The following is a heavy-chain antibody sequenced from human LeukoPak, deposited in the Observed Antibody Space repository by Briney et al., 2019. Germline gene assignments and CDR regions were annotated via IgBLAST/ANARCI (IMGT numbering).Heavy chain of an antibody. CDR3: AKGGGSNPFDY. Sequence: VASVKVSCKASGYTFTNYGMSWVRQAPGEGLEWVSSINPSGGSTDYADPVKGRLTISRDNSKNTLYLQLNSLRVEDTAIYYCAKGGGSNPFDYWGQGTLVTVSS. J-gene: IGHJ4*02. V-gene: IGHV3-23*01. CDR2: INPSGGST. D-gene: IGHD2-8*01. CDR1: GYTFTNYG.